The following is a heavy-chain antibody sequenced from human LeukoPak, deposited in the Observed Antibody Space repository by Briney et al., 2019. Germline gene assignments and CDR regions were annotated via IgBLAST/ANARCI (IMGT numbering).Heavy chain of an antibody. Sequence: SETLSLTCTVSGGSISSYYWSWIRRPPGKGLEWIGYIYYSGSTNYNPSLKSRVTISVDTSKNQFSLKLSSATAADTAVYYCARGRGSGWYWGTPGGAFDIWGQGTMVTVSS. CDR2: IYYSGST. D-gene: IGHD6-19*01. J-gene: IGHJ3*02. V-gene: IGHV4-59*08. CDR3: ARGRGSGWYWGTPGGAFDI. CDR1: GGSISSYY.